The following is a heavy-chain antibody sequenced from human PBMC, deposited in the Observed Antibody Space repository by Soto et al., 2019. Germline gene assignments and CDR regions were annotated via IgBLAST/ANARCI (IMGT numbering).Heavy chain of an antibody. Sequence: LRLSCAASGFTFSSYGMHWVRQAPGKGLEWVAVIWYDGSNKYYADSVKGRFTISRDNSKNTLYLQMNSLRAEDTAVYYCARERGITKTRGTYYYGMDAWGQGTTVTVSS. CDR2: IWYDGSNK. CDR3: ARERGITKTRGTYYYGMDA. V-gene: IGHV3-33*01. D-gene: IGHD3-10*01. J-gene: IGHJ6*02. CDR1: GFTFSSYG.